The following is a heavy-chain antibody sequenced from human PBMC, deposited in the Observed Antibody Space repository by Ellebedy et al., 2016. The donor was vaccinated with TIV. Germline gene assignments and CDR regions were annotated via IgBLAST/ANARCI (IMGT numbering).Heavy chain of an antibody. D-gene: IGHD6-13*01. V-gene: IGHV3-33*01. Sequence: GGSLRLSCAASGFTFSSYGMHWVRQAPGKGLEWVAVIWYDGSNKYYADSVKGRFTISRDNSKNTLYLQMNSLRAEDTAVYYCARASQQLVNHYFDYWGQGTLVTVSS. CDR3: ARASQQLVNHYFDY. J-gene: IGHJ4*02. CDR1: GFTFSSYG. CDR2: IWYDGSNK.